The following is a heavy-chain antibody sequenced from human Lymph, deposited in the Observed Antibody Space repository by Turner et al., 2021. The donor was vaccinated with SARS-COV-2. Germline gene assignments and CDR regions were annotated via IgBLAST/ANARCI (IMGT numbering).Heavy chain of an antibody. J-gene: IGHJ6*02. D-gene: IGHD3-3*01. CDR2: INPNSGGT. V-gene: IGHV1-2*02. CDR1: GYTFTGPY. Sequence: QVQLVQSGAEVKKPGASVKVSCQASGYTFTGPYMHWVGQAPGQGLEWMGWINPNSGGTNYAQKFQGRVTMTRDTSISAAYMELSRLRSDDTAVYYCARDVERYNDFWSGYSGGYGMDVWGQGTTVTVSS. CDR3: ARDVERYNDFWSGYSGGYGMDV.